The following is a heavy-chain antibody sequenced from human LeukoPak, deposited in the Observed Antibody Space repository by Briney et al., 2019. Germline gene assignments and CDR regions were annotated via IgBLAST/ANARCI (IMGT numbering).Heavy chain of an antibody. CDR1: GFTFSSYA. J-gene: IGHJ4*02. CDR3: AKYGTGYYGSGSYYNESPFDY. D-gene: IGHD3-10*01. Sequence: GGSLRLSCAASGFTFSSYAMSWVRQAPGKGREGVSAISGSGGSTYYADSVKGRFTISRDNSKNTLYLQMNSLRAEDTAVYYCAKYGTGYYGSGSYYNESPFDYWGQGTLVTVSS. CDR2: ISGSGGST. V-gene: IGHV3-23*01.